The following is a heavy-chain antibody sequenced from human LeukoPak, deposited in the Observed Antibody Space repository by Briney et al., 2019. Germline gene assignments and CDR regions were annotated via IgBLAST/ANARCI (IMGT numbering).Heavy chain of an antibody. CDR2: ISWDSGSI. Sequence: GGSLRLSCEASGFAFDDYAMHWVRQAPGKGLEWVSSISWDSGSITYADSVKGRFTISRDNAKNSLYLQMNSLRAEDTAVYYCARWSLGDYWGQGTLVTVSS. J-gene: IGHJ4*02. CDR1: GFAFDDYA. CDR3: ARWSLGDY. D-gene: IGHD5-24*01. V-gene: IGHV3-9*01.